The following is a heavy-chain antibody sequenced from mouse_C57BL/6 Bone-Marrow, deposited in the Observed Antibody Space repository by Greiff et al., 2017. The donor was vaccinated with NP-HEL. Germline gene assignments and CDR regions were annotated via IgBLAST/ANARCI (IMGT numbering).Heavy chain of an antibody. Sequence: VQLQQSGGDLVKPGGSLKLSCAASGFTFSSYGMSWVRQTPDKRLEWVATISSGGSYTYYPDSVKGRFTICRDNAKNTLYLQMSSLKSEDTAMYYCARDTGTGFAYWGQGTLVTVSA. CDR1: GFTFSSYG. D-gene: IGHD4-1*01. CDR2: ISSGGSYT. CDR3: ARDTGTGFAY. V-gene: IGHV5-6*01. J-gene: IGHJ3*01.